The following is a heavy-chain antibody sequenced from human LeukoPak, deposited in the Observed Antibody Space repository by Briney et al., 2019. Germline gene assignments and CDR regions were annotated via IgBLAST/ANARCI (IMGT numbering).Heavy chain of an antibody. V-gene: IGHV1-46*01. J-gene: IGHJ5*02. CDR3: ARDQSGEWELLSGWWFDP. CDR1: GYSFSTHW. D-gene: IGHD1-26*01. Sequence: VASVKVSCKASGYSFSTHWMHWVRQAPGQGLEWMGIINPSGGFTSYAQKLQGRVTVTRDMSTSTVYMELSNLRSEDTAVYYCARDQSGEWELLSGWWFDPWGQGTLVTVSS. CDR2: INPSGGFT.